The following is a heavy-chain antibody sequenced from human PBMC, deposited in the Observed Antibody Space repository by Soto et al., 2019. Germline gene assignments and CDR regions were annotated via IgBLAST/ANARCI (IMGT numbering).Heavy chain of an antibody. CDR3: ARDTYYFGSGTYQHWFDP. CDR1: GFTFRSYS. Sequence: GGSLRLSCAASGFTFRSYSMNWVRQAPGKGLEWVSYISSSGSTIYYADSVMGRFTISRDSAKNSLYLQMNSLRDEDTAVYYCARDTYYFGSGTYQHWFDPWGQGTLVTVSS. D-gene: IGHD3-10*01. CDR2: ISSSGSTI. V-gene: IGHV3-48*02. J-gene: IGHJ5*02.